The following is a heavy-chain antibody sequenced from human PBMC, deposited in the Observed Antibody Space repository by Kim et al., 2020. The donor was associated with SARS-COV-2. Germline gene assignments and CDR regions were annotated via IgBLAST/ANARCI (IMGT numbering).Heavy chain of an antibody. D-gene: IGHD3-10*01. J-gene: IGHJ5*02. V-gene: IGHV1-69*04. CDR1: GCTFSSYA. Sequence: SVKVSCKASGCTFSSYAISWVRQAPGQGLEGMGRIIPILGIANYAQKFQGRVTITADKSTSTAYMELSSLRSEDTAVYYCASTPIFTMVRGVPNWFDPWGQGTLVTVSS. CDR2: IIPILGIA. CDR3: ASTPIFTMVRGVPNWFDP.